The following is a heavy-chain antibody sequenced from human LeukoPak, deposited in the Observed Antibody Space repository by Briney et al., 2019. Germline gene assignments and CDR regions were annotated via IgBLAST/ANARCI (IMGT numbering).Heavy chain of an antibody. J-gene: IGHJ4*02. CDR3: TRDYGARDD. CDR2: ISSSGSYI. V-gene: IGHV3-21*01. Sequence: GGSLRLSCAVSGFTFKSTFMNWVRQAPGKGLEWVSSISSSGSYIHYADSVEGRFIVSRDNGNNTLYLDMSGLSAEDSAIYYCTRDYGARDDWGQGTLVTVSS. CDR1: GFTFKSTF. D-gene: IGHD4-17*01.